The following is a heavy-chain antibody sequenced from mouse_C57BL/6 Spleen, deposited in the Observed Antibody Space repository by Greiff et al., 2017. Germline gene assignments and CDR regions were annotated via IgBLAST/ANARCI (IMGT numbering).Heavy chain of an antibody. Sequence: QVQLQQPGTELVKPGASVKLSCKASGYTFTSYWMHWVKQRPGQGLEWIGNINPSNGGTNYNEKFKTKDTLSVDKSSSTAYMQLSSLTSAYSAVYYCARPNYGSSYDYFDYWGQGTTLTVSS. D-gene: IGHD1-1*01. CDR3: ARPNYGSSYDYFDY. CDR1: GYTFTSYW. V-gene: IGHV1-53*01. CDR2: INPSNGGT. J-gene: IGHJ2*01.